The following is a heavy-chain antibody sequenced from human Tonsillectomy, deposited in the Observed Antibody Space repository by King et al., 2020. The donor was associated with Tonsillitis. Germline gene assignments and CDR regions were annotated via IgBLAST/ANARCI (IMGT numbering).Heavy chain of an antibody. V-gene: IGHV3-23*04. D-gene: IGHD1-1*01. Sequence: VQLVESGGDLVQPGGSLRLSCATSGFTFSSFAMSWVXXXPGKGXXXXXXXXXXXXXXYXXXPXRGRFTISRDNSKNTLYLQMXSLRAEDTAVYYCAKFRGVQSLDGFDYWGQGTLVTVSS. CDR3: AKFRGVQSLDGFDY. CDR1: GFTFSSFA. J-gene: IGHJ4*02. CDR2: XXXXXXXX.